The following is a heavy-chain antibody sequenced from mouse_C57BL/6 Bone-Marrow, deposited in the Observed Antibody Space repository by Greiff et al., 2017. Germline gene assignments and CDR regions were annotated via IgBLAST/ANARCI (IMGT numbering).Heavy chain of an antibody. CDR1: GFNFTDYY. CDR3: TRSHYYCDTND. V-gene: IGHV14-2*01. D-gene: IGHD1-1*01. J-gene: IGHJ1*03. CDR2: IDPEGGKT. Sequence: EVQVVESGAELVKPGASVKLSCTASGFNFTDYYIHWVKQRPEQGLEWIGSIDPEGGKTKYAPKFKDKATITADTSSNTAYLQLSSLTSEDTAVYYCTRSHYYCDTNDWGKGTTLTVSS.